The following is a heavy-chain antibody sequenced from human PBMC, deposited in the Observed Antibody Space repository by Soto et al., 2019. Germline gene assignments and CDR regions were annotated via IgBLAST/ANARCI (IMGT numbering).Heavy chain of an antibody. CDR2: LWFEGNKE. CDR3: ARDGQRSSSHYYYGMDV. J-gene: IGHJ6*02. V-gene: IGHV3-33*01. CDR1: GFSFSRSG. D-gene: IGHD6-13*01. Sequence: GWSLRLSCAASGFSFSRSGMHWVRQAPGKGLEWVAVLWFEGNKEYYADSVKGRFIISRDNSKNTLYLQMNSLRAEDTAVYYCARDGQRSSSHYYYGMDVWGQGTTVTVSS.